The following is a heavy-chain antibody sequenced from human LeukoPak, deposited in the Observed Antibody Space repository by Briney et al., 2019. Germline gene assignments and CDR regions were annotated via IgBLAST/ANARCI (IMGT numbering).Heavy chain of an antibody. CDR1: GGTFSSYA. Sequence: ASVKVSCKASGGTFSSYAINWVRQATGQGLEWMGWMNPNSGNTGYAQKFQGRVTMTRNTSISTAYMELSSLRSEDTAVHYCARGRFTMIVVAYDAFDIWGQGTMVTVSS. J-gene: IGHJ3*02. D-gene: IGHD3-22*01. V-gene: IGHV1-8*02. CDR3: ARGRFTMIVVAYDAFDI. CDR2: MNPNSGNT.